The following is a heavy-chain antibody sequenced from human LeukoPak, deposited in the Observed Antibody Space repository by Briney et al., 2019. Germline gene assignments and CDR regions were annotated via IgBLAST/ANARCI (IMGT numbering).Heavy chain of an antibody. J-gene: IGHJ3*02. Sequence: SETLSLTCSVSGDSIRTYYWSWIRQPPGKGLEWIGEINHSGSTNYNPSLKSRVTISVDTSKNQFSLKLSSVTAADTAVYYCARVRYCSGGSCYSHDAFDIWGQGTMVTVSS. V-gene: IGHV4-34*01. CDR3: ARVRYCSGGSCYSHDAFDI. CDR2: INHSGST. CDR1: GDSIRTYY. D-gene: IGHD2-15*01.